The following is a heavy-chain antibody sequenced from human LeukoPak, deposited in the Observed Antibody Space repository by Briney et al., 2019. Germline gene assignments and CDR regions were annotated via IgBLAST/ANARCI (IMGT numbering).Heavy chain of an antibody. D-gene: IGHD4-4*01. CDR2: IYYSGST. CDR1: GGSIRSGDYS. V-gene: IGHV4-31*03. Sequence: SQTLSLTCTVSGGSIRSGDYSWNWIRQHPGQGLEWIGYIYYSGSTYYNPSLTSRVTMSVDTSKNQFSLKLSSVTAADTAIYYCARDHTETSSLNFRNYYYYGMDIWGQGTTVIVSS. J-gene: IGHJ6*02. CDR3: ARDHTETSSLNFRNYYYYGMDI.